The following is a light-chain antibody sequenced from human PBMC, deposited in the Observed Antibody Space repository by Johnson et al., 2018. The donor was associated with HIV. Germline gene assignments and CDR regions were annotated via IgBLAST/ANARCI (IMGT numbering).Light chain of an antibody. CDR1: SSNIGNNY. CDR2: END. CDR3: GTWDSSLSAGV. Sequence: HSVLTQPPSVSAAPGQKVTISCSGSSSNIGNNYVSWYQQLPGTAPKFFVYENDKRPSGIPDRFSGSKSGTSATLGITGLQTGDEADYYCGTWDSSLSAGVFGTGTKVTVL. V-gene: IGLV1-51*02. J-gene: IGLJ1*01.